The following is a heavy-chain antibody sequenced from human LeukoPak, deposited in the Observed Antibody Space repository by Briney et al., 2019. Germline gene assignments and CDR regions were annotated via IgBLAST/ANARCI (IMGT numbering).Heavy chain of an antibody. V-gene: IGHV3-49*04. CDR3: TGSFGELSFFAY. Sequence: PGGSLRLSCTASGFTFGDYGMSWVRQAPGKGLEWVGFIRSKAYGGTTEYAASVKGRFTISRDDSKSIAHLQVNSLKTEDTAVYYCTGSFGELSFFAYWGQGTLVTVSS. CDR1: GFTFGDYG. J-gene: IGHJ4*02. D-gene: IGHD3-10*01. CDR2: IRSKAYGGTT.